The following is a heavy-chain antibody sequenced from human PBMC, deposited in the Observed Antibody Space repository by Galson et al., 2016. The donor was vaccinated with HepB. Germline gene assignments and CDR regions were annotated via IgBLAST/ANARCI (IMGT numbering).Heavy chain of an antibody. D-gene: IGHD3-22*01. Sequence: SETLSLTCTVSGGSIRSTNYYWGWVRQPPGKGLEWIGSIYYSGNTYYNTSLLSRVSVSIDTPKNQFSLKVTAVTAADAAVYYCMRHYSSGPRAVDSWGQGTLVTVSS. J-gene: IGHJ4*02. CDR3: MRHYSSGPRAVDS. CDR2: IYYSGNT. V-gene: IGHV4-39*01. CDR1: GGSIRSTNYY.